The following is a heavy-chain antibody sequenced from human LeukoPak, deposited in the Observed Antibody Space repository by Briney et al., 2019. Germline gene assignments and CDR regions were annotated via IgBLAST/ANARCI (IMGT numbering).Heavy chain of an antibody. V-gene: IGHV1-2*02. D-gene: IGHD3-3*01. Sequence: GGSLRLSCAASGFTFSSYGMHWVRQAPGQGLEWMGWINPNSGGTNYAQKFQGRVTMTRDTSISTAYMELSRLRSDDTAVYYCARVDYDFWSGLVGFAAYFDYWGQGTLVTVSS. CDR3: ARVDYDFWSGLVGFAAYFDY. CDR1: GFTFSSYG. J-gene: IGHJ4*02. CDR2: INPNSGGT.